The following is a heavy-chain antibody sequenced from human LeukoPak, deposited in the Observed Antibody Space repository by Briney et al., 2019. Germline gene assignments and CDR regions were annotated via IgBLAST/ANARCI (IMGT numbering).Heavy chain of an antibody. J-gene: IGHJ4*02. D-gene: IGHD1-7*01. Sequence: ASVTVSCKASGYTFSDYFMHWVRQAPGQGLEWMGWINPNSGDTNYAQKFQGRVTMTRDTSISTVYMELSSLRSDDTAVYYCAKGRRAPLVGTITKSWIDYWGQGTLVTVSS. V-gene: IGHV1-2*02. CDR3: AKGRRAPLVGTITKSWIDY. CDR2: INPNSGDT. CDR1: GYTFSDYF.